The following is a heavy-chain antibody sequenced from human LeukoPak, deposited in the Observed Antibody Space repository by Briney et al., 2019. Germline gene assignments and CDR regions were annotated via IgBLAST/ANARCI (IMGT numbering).Heavy chain of an antibody. Sequence: GGSLRLSCVASGFTFSNHWMHWVRHVPGKRLVWVSRIDGGGSSTSYADSVKGRFSISRDNGENTLYLQMNSLRVEDTAVYYCARGPGSSGGAYVGDYWGHGTLVTVSS. D-gene: IGHD3-22*01. CDR3: ARGPGSSGGAYVGDY. J-gene: IGHJ4*01. CDR2: IDGGGSST. CDR1: GFTFSNHW. V-gene: IGHV3-74*01.